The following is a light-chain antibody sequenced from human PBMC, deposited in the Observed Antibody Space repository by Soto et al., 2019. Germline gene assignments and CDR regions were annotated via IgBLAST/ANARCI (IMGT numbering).Light chain of an antibody. CDR3: QQRSSWPLT. CDR2: DAS. V-gene: IGKV3-11*01. J-gene: IGKJ4*01. CDR1: QSVSSY. Sequence: EIVLTQSPATLSLSPGERATLSCRASQSVSSYLVWYQQKPGQAPRLLIYDASNRATGIPVRFSGSGSGTDFIPTISSLDPEDFAVYYCQQRSSWPLTFGGGTKVEIK.